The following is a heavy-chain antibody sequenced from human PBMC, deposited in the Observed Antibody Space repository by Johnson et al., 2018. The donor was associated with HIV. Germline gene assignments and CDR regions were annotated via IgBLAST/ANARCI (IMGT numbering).Heavy chain of an antibody. V-gene: IGHV3-23*04. D-gene: IGHD3-16*01. J-gene: IGHJ3*02. CDR1: GFTFSSYA. Sequence: AQLVESGGGLVQPGGSLRLSCAASGFTFSSYAMTWVRQAPGKGLEWVAGISGSGGGTYYADSVKGRFTISRDNSKNTVFLQMSSRRAEDTALYYCAKDSGALGLGDAFDIWGQGTMVIVSS. CDR2: ISGSGGGT. CDR3: AKDSGALGLGDAFDI.